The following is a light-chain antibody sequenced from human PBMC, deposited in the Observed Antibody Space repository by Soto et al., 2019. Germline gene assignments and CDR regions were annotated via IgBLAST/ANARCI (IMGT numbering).Light chain of an antibody. CDR1: SSNIGSNT. J-gene: IGLJ2*01. Sequence: QSVLTQPPAASGTPGKRVTISCSGSSSNIGSNTVYWYQQLPGTAPKLLIYSNNQRPSGVPDRFSGSKSGTSASLAISGLQSEDEADYYCAAWDDSLNGPAFGGGTKLTVL. V-gene: IGLV1-44*01. CDR2: SNN. CDR3: AAWDDSLNGPA.